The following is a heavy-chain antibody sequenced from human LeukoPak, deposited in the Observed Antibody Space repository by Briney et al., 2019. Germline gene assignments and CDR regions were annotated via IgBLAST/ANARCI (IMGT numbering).Heavy chain of an antibody. CDR1: GYTLTSYG. Sequence: ASVKVSCEASGYTLTSYGMSWVRQAPGQGLERMGWISAYNGNTNYAQKLQGRVTMTTDISTSTAYMELRSLRSDDTAVYYCARDGWRIAAAGTGVGFDYWGQGTLVTVSS. CDR2: ISAYNGNT. CDR3: ARDGWRIAAAGTGVGFDY. D-gene: IGHD6-13*01. J-gene: IGHJ4*02. V-gene: IGHV1-18*01.